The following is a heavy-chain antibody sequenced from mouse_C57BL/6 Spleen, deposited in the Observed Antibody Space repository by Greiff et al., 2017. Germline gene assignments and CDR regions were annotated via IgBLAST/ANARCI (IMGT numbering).Heavy chain of an antibody. D-gene: IGHD1-2*01. V-gene: IGHV1-15*01. CDR2: IDPETGGT. CDR1: GYTFTDYE. Sequence: VQVVESGAELVRPGASVTLSCKASGYTFTDYEMHWVKQTPVHGLEWIGAIDPETGGTAYNQKFKGKAILTADKSSSTAYMELRSLTSEDSAVYYCTRGATAPDYWGQGTTLTVSS. J-gene: IGHJ2*01. CDR3: TRGATAPDY.